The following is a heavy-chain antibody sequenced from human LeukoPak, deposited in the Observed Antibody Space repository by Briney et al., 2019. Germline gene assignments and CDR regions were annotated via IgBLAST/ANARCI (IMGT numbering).Heavy chain of an antibody. CDR3: AKDLTPEHGPFDY. CDR2: ISWNSGSI. J-gene: IGHJ4*02. Sequence: GRSLRLSCAASGFTFDDYAMHWARQAPGKGLEWVSGISWNSGSIGYADSVKGRFTISRDNAKNSLYLQMNSLKAEDMALYYCAKDLTPEHGPFDYWGQGTLVTVSS. D-gene: IGHD1/OR15-1a*01. CDR1: GFTFDDYA. V-gene: IGHV3-9*03.